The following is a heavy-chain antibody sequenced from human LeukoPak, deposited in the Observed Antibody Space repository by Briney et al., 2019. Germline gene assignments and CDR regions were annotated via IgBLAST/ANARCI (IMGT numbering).Heavy chain of an antibody. CDR2: IYYSGST. V-gene: IGHV4-59*01. Sequence: GSLRLSCAASGFTFSNYAMSWVRRAPGKGLEWIGYIYYSGSTNYNPSLKSRLTISVDTFKNQFSLKLSSVTAADTAVYYCARCRQTGSWSTGMDVWGQGTTVTVSS. D-gene: IGHD6-13*01. CDR3: ARCRQTGSWSTGMDV. CDR1: GFTFSNYA. J-gene: IGHJ6*02.